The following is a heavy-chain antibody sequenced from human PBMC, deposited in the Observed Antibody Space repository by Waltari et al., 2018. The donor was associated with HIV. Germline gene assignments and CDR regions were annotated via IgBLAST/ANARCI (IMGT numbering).Heavy chain of an antibody. Sequence: QVQLVQSGAEVKKPGASVKVSCTASGYTFTTYGLSWVRQAPGQGLEWMGWIIAYNGHTNYAQKLQGRVTMTTDTSTSTAYMDLRSLRSDDTAFYYCARALWSGYYTPYYFDYWGQGTLVTVSS. CDR2: IIAYNGHT. V-gene: IGHV1-18*01. CDR1: GYTFTTYG. CDR3: ARALWSGYYTPYYFDY. J-gene: IGHJ4*02. D-gene: IGHD3-3*01.